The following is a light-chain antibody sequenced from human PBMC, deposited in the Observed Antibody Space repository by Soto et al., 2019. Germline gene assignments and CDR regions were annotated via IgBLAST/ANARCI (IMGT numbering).Light chain of an antibody. CDR2: DSS. J-gene: IGKJ1*01. Sequence: DIQMTQSPSSLSASVGDRVTITCRASQSISSYLSWYQQKPGKAPNLLVYDSSTLQSGVPSRFSGSGFGAEFTLTVSSLQPEDFATYYCQQSYSNPTWTFGQGTKVDI. CDR1: QSISSY. V-gene: IGKV1-39*01. CDR3: QQSYSNPTWT.